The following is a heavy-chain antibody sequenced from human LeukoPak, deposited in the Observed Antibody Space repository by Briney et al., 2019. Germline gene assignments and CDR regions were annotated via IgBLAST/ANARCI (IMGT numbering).Heavy chain of an antibody. CDR2: IYTSGST. CDR1: GGSISSYY. CDR3: AREYDFRSGYYTD. Sequence: SETLSLTCTVSGGSISSYYWSWVRQPAGKGLEWIGRIYTSGSTNYNPSLKSRVTMSVDTSKNQFPLKLSSVTAADTAVYYCAREYDFRSGYYTDWGQGTLVTVSS. J-gene: IGHJ4*02. D-gene: IGHD3-3*01. V-gene: IGHV4-4*07.